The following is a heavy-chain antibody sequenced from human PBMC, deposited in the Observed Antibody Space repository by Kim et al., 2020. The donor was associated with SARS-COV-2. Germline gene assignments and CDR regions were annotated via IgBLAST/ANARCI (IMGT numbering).Heavy chain of an antibody. D-gene: IGHD3-3*01. Sequence: SETLSLTCTVSGGSISSSSYYWGWIRQPPGKGLEWIGSIYYSGSTYYNPSLKSRVTISVDTSKNQFSLKLSSVTAADTAVYYCARLLTREEYDFWSGYYGHDAFDIWGQGTMVTVSS. CDR2: IYYSGST. V-gene: IGHV4-39*01. J-gene: IGHJ3*02. CDR3: ARLLTREEYDFWSGYYGHDAFDI. CDR1: GGSISSSSYY.